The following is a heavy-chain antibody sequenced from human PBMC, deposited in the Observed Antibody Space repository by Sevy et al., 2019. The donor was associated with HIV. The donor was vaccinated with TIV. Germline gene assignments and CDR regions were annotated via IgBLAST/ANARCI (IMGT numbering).Heavy chain of an antibody. J-gene: IGHJ4*02. V-gene: IGHV4-61*02. CDR1: GASISGGIFY. Sequence: SETLSLTCTVSGASISGGIFYWSWIRQPAGKGMEWIGRINTSGSTNYNPSLKSRVTISVDTSKNQFSLNLGSVTAADTAVYYCASEDYGSGLNWGQGTLVTVSS. CDR3: ASEDYGSGLN. CDR2: INTSGST. D-gene: IGHD3-10*01.